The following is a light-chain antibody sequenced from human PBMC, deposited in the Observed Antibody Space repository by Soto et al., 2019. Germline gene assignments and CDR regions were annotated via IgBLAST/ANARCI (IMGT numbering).Light chain of an antibody. J-gene: IGKJ3*01. CDR1: QSISSY. Sequence: DIQMTQSPASLSASVGDRVTITCRASQSISSYLNWYQQKPGKAPKLLIYAASSLQSGVPSRFSGSGSGTEFTLTLSSLQPEDFSTYYCQKSYSTLFTFRPGTKVDIK. V-gene: IGKV1-39*01. CDR2: AAS. CDR3: QKSYSTLFT.